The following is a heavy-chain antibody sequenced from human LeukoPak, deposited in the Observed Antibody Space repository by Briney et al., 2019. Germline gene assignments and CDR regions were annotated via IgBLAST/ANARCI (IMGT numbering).Heavy chain of an antibody. V-gene: IGHV3-11*01. Sequence: GGSLRLSCAASGFTFSDYYMSWIRQAPGKGLEWVSYISSSGSTIYYADSVKGRLTISRDNAKNSLYLQMNSLGAEDTAVYYCARSTVLLWFGELSAFDIWGQGTMVTVSS. CDR2: ISSSGSTI. CDR1: GFTFSDYY. J-gene: IGHJ3*02. CDR3: ARSTVLLWFGELSAFDI. D-gene: IGHD3-10*01.